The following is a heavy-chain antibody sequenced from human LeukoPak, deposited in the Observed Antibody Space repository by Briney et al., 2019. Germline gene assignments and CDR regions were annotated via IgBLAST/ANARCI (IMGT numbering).Heavy chain of an antibody. V-gene: IGHV1-2*02. J-gene: IGHJ4*02. CDR1: GYTFTGYY. D-gene: IGHD2-15*01. CDR3: ARSFKQGYCSGGSCYSMVRPFGGHYEASY. Sequence: ASVKVSCKTSGYTFTGYYMHWVRQAPGQGLEWMGWINPNSGGTNYAQKFQGRVTITADESTSTAYMALSSLRSEDTAVYYCARSFKQGYCSGGSCYSMVRPFGGHYEASYWGQGTLVTVSS. CDR2: INPNSGGT.